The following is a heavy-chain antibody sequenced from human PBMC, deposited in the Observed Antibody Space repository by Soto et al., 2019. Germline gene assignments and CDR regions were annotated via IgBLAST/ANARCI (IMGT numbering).Heavy chain of an antibody. V-gene: IGHV5-10-1*03. D-gene: IGHD3-10*01. CDR2: IDPSDSYS. CDR1: GYTFTTSS. CDR3: ARFRGGMVRGVIKGDFFDY. J-gene: IGHJ4*02. Sequence: EVQLVQSGAEVKKPGESLRISCKASGYTFTTSSISWVRQMPGKGLEWMGKIDPSDSYSNYSPSFQGHVTFSTDKSSSTAYLEWSSLRTSDTAIYYCARFRGGMVRGVIKGDFFDYWGQGTLVSVSS.